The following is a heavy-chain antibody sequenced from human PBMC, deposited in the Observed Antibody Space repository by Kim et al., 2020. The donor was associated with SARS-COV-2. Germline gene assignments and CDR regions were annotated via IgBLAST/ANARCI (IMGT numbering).Heavy chain of an antibody. CDR3: TTFMVRGVLWDLDP. V-gene: IGHV3-15*01. J-gene: IGHJ5*02. D-gene: IGHD3-10*01. Sequence: WSLRLSCAASGFTFSNAWISWVRQAPGKGLEWVGRIKSKTDGGTTDYAAPGKGRFTISRDDSKNTLYLQMNSLKTEDTAVYYCTTFMVRGVLWDLDPWGQGTLVTVSS. CDR1: GFTFSNAW. CDR2: IKSKTDGGTT.